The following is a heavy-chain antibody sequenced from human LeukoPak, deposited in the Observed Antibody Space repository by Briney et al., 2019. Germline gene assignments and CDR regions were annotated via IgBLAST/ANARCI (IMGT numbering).Heavy chain of an antibody. CDR2: INHSGST. D-gene: IGHD4-17*01. V-gene: IGHV4-34*01. J-gene: IGHJ4*02. CDR1: GGSFSGYY. CDR3: ARGSATVTRLGY. Sequence: SETLSLTCAVYGGSFSGYYWSWIRQPPGKGLEWIGEINHSGSTNYNLSLKSRVTISVDTSKNQFSLKLSSVTAADTAVYYCARGSATVTRLGYWGQGTLVTVSS.